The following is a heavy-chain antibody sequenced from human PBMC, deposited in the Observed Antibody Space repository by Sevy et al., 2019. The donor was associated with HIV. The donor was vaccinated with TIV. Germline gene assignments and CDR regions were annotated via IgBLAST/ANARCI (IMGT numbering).Heavy chain of an antibody. J-gene: IGHJ3*02. V-gene: IGHV3-23*01. D-gene: IGHD3-10*01. CDR2: ISGSGGST. CDR3: AKNMEDDAFDI. Sequence: GGSLRLSCAASGFTFSSYAMSWVRQAPGKGLEWVSAISGSGGSTYYADSVKGQFTTSRDNSKNTLYMQMNSLRAEETAVYYCAKNMEDDAFDIWGQGTMVTVSS. CDR1: GFTFSSYA.